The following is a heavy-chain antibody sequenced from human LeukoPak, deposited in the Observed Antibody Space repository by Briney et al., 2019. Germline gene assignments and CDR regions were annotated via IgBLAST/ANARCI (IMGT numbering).Heavy chain of an antibody. J-gene: IGHJ4*02. CDR2: INHSGSI. Sequence: SETLSLTCAVYGGSFSDYYWSWIRQPPGKGLEWIGEINHSGSINYNPSLKSRVTISVDTSKNQLSLKMSSVTAADTAVYYCARANWNYGLYFDYWGQGTLVTVSS. CDR3: ARANWNYGLYFDY. D-gene: IGHD1-7*01. CDR1: GGSFSDYY. V-gene: IGHV4-34*01.